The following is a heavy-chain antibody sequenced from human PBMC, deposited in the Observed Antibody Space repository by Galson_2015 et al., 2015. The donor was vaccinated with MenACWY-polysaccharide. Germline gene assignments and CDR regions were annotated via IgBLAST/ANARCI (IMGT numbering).Heavy chain of an antibody. Sequence: PALVKPTQPLTLTCTFSGFSLSTSEVGVGWIRQPPGKALEWLALIYWNDDKRYSPSLKSRLTITKDTSKNQVVLTMTNMDPVDTATYYCARRGGYCSGGTCWRWFDPWGQGTLVTVSS. V-gene: IGHV2-5*01. CDR1: GFSLSTSEVG. J-gene: IGHJ5*02. CDR2: IYWNDDK. D-gene: IGHD2-15*01. CDR3: ARRGGYCSGGTCWRWFDP.